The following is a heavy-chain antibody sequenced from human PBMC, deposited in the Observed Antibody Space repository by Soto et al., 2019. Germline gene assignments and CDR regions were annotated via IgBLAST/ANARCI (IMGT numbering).Heavy chain of an antibody. V-gene: IGHV4-30-2*01. CDR2: IYHSGST. CDR1: GGSISSGGYS. J-gene: IGHJ6*02. Sequence: QLQLQESGSGLVKPSQTLSLTCAVSGGSISSGGYSWSWIRQPPGKGLEWIWYIYHSGSTYYNPSRKSRVTISVDRSKNQFSLKLSSVTAADTAVYYCARKGGTRTAYYYYGMDVWGQGTTVTVSS. CDR3: ARKGGTRTAYYYYGMDV. D-gene: IGHD2-15*01.